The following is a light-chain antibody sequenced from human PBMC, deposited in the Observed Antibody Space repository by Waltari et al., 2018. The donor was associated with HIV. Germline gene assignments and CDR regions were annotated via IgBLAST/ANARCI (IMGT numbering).Light chain of an antibody. CDR1: QNVGTW. V-gene: IGKV1-12*01. J-gene: IGKJ5*01. CDR3: QQYDRLPIT. CDR2: GAS. Sequence: DIQVTQSPSYVSASVGDRITITCRANQNVGTWFAWYQQRQGEGPRLLIFGASTLQSGVPSRFSGRGSGTDFTFTITSLQPEDFAIYYCQQYDRLPITFGQGTRLEIK.